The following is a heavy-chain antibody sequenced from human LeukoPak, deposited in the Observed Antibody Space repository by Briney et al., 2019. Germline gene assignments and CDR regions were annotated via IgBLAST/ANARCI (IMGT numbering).Heavy chain of an antibody. CDR1: GFTFSNYA. CDR3: ARGYNTGCDY. Sequence: GGSLRLSCAASGFTFSNYAMNWVRQAPGKGLVWVSRINSDGSTTSYADSVKGRFTISRDNAKNTLYLQINSLRAEDTAVYYCARGYNTGCDYWGQGTLVTVSS. D-gene: IGHD6-19*01. J-gene: IGHJ4*02. CDR2: INSDGSTT. V-gene: IGHV3-74*01.